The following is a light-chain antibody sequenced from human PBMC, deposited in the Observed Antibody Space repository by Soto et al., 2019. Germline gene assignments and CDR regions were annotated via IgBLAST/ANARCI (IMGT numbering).Light chain of an antibody. Sequence: QSVLSQPASVSGSPGQSITMSCTGSSSDFGDDKYVSWYQQQPGKGPNLLIYGVTNRPSGVSNRFSGSKSGNTASLTISGLQVEDEADYFCGSFTTSRLWLFGGGTTLTVL. CDR1: SSDFGDDKY. CDR3: GSFTTSRLWL. J-gene: IGLJ3*02. CDR2: GVT. V-gene: IGLV2-14*01.